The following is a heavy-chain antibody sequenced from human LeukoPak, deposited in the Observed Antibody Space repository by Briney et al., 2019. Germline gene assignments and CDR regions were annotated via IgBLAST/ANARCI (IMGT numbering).Heavy chain of an antibody. CDR2: ISSSSSTI. Sequence: KAGGSLRLSCAASGFTFSDYYMSWIRQAPGKGLEWVSYISSSSSTIYYADSVKGRFTISRDNAKNSLYLQMNSLRDEDTAVYYCARDGPERYFDWAQVALYALDIWGQGTMVTVSS. V-gene: IGHV3-11*04. CDR1: GFTFSDYY. CDR3: ARDGPERYFDWAQVALYALDI. J-gene: IGHJ3*02. D-gene: IGHD3-9*01.